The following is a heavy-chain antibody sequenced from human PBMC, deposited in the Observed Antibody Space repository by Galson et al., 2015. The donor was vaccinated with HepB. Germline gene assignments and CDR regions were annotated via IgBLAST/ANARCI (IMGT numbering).Heavy chain of an antibody. Sequence: SLRLSCAASGFTFSSYGMHWVRQAPGKGLEWVAVISYDGSNKYYADSVKGRFTISRDNSKNTLYLQMNSLRGEDTAVYYCAKVYGIAVGPDADDAFDIWGQGTMVTVSS. CDR2: ISYDGSNK. CDR1: GFTFSSYG. V-gene: IGHV3-30*18. CDR3: AKVYGIAVGPDADDAFDI. D-gene: IGHD2-2*01. J-gene: IGHJ3*02.